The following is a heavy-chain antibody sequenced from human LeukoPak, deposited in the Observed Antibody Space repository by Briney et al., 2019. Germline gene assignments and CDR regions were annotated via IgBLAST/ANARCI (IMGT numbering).Heavy chain of an antibody. CDR3: AKCTTWNTHYPIDY. J-gene: IGHJ4*02. D-gene: IGHD4-17*01. V-gene: IGHV3-53*01. CDR2: IYSGGST. Sequence: PGGSLRLSWAASGXTVSSDYVSWVRQAPGRGLEWVSVIYSGGSTYYADSVKGRFTISRDNSKNTLYLQMSSLRAEDTAVYYCAKCTTWNTHYPIDYWGQGTLVSVSS. CDR1: GXTVSSDY.